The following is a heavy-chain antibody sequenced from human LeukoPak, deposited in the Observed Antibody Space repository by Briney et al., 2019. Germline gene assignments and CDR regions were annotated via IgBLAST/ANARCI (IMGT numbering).Heavy chain of an antibody. V-gene: IGHV4-39*07. Sequence: SETLSLTCTVSGGSISSSSYYWGWIRQPPGKGLEWIGSVYYSGSTNYNPSLKSRVTISVDTSKNQFSLKLSSVTAADTAVYYCARAPGSRSRFDYWGQGTLVTVSS. CDR2: VYYSGST. D-gene: IGHD2-15*01. J-gene: IGHJ4*02. CDR1: GGSISSSSYY. CDR3: ARAPGSRSRFDY.